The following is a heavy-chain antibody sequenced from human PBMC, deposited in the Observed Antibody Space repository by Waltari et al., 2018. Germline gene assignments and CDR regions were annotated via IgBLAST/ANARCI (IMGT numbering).Heavy chain of an antibody. D-gene: IGHD1-1*01. CDR1: GFTLRTSW. V-gene: IGHV3-7*01. Sequence: EVQLVESGGGLAHPGGSLTLSCVGSGFTLRTSWMTWVRQVPGEGLGWVATMNKDGSERYYVDSVRGRFIISKDDAKNSLSLEMNILAVEDTAIYYCARDSPDKHWKFFGNDHWGQGTLVNVSP. CDR2: MNKDGSER. J-gene: IGHJ4*02. CDR3: ARDSPDKHWKFFGNDH.